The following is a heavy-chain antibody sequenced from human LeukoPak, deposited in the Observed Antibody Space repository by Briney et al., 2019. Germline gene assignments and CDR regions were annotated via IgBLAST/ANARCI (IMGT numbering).Heavy chain of an antibody. CDR3: ARDRYYYDSTTGAFDI. CDR2: IYTSGST. Sequence: PSETLSLTCTVSGGSISSYYWSWILQPAGKGLEWIGRIYTSGSTNYNPSLKSRVTMSVDTSKNQFSLRLNSVTAADTAVYYCARDRYYYDSTTGAFDIWGQGTMVTVSS. V-gene: IGHV4-4*07. D-gene: IGHD3-22*01. J-gene: IGHJ3*02. CDR1: GGSISSYY.